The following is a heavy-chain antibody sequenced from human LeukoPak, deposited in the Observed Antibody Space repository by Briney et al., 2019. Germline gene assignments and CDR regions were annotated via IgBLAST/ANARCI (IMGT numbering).Heavy chain of an antibody. V-gene: IGHV4-38-2*02. Sequence: SETLSLTCTVSGYSISSGYYWGWLRQPPGKGLEWIGSIYHSGSTYYNPSLKSRVTMSVDTSKNQFSLKLSSVTAADTAVYYCARDSGTTGEVKFDPWGQGTLVTVSS. CDR2: IYHSGST. CDR1: GYSISSGYY. CDR3: ARDSGTTGEVKFDP. J-gene: IGHJ5*02. D-gene: IGHD3-10*01.